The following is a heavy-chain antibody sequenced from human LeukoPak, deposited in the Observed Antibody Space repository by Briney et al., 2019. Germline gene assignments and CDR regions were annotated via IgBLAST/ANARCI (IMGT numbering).Heavy chain of an antibody. CDR2: IIPIFGTA. CDR3: SMTFF. Sequence: SVKVSCKASGYTFTSYYMHWVRQAPGQGLEWMGGIIPIFGTANYAQKFQGRVTITADESTSTAYMELSSLRPEDTAVYYCSMTFFWGQGTLVTVSS. V-gene: IGHV1-69*13. CDR1: GYTFTSYY. D-gene: IGHD2/OR15-2a*01. J-gene: IGHJ4*02.